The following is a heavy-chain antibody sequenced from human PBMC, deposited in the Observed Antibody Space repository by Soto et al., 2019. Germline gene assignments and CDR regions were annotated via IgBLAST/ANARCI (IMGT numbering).Heavy chain of an antibody. Sequence: ASVKVSCKASGYTFTSYGISWVRQAPGQGLEWMGWISAYNGNTNYAQKLQGRVTMTTDTSTSTAYMELRSLRSDDTAVYYCAIYFSSTSGENVLFYFCGQGSLV. D-gene: IGHD2-2*01. CDR3: AIYFSSTSGENVLFYF. CDR1: GYTFTSYG. J-gene: IGHJ4*02. V-gene: IGHV1-18*01. CDR2: ISAYNGNT.